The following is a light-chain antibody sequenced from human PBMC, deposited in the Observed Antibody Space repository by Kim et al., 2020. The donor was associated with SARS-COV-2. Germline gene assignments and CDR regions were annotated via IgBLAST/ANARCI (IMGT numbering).Light chain of an antibody. V-gene: IGKV1-39*01. J-gene: IGKJ1*01. CDR3: QQTYSSTWT. CDR2: TAS. Sequence: AVVGDRVTITCPASQTVSRYLNWYQQKPGRAPNLLIHTASDLHTGVPSIFSGSGSGTDFTLSISSLQPEDFASYYCQQTYSSTWTFGQGTKVDIK. CDR1: QTVSRY.